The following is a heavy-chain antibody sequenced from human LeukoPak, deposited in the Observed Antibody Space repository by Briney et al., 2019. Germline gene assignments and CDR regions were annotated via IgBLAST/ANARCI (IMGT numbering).Heavy chain of an antibody. CDR2: MNPNSGNT. J-gene: IGHJ5*02. Sequence: ASVKVSRKASGYTFTRYDINWVRQATGQGLEWMGWMNPNSGNTGYAQKFQGRVTITRNTSISTAYMELSSLRSEDTAVYYCARGYITMVRGVIGWFDPWGQGTLVTVSS. V-gene: IGHV1-8*03. D-gene: IGHD3-10*01. CDR1: GYTFTRYD. CDR3: ARGYITMVRGVIGWFDP.